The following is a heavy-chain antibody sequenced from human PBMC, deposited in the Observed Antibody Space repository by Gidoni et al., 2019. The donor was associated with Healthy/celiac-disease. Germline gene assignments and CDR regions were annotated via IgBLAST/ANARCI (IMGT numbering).Heavy chain of an antibody. CDR1: GGSISSGDYY. Sequence: QVQLQESGPGLVKPSQTLSLTCNVSGGSISSGDYYWSWIRQPPGKGLEWIGYIYYSGSTYYNPSLKSRVTISVDTSKNQFSLKLSSVTAADTAVYYCARDPGIAAAGDWFDPWGQGTLVTVSS. CDR3: ARDPGIAAAGDWFDP. J-gene: IGHJ5*02. D-gene: IGHD6-13*01. V-gene: IGHV4-30-4*01. CDR2: IYYSGST.